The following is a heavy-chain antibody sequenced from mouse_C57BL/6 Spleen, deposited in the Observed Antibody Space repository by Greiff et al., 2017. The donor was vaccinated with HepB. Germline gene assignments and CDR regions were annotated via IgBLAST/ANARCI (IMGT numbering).Heavy chain of an antibody. V-gene: IGHV1-22*01. Sequence: QGVEQSHGKSLEWIGYINPNNGGTSYNQKFKGKATLTVNKSSSTAYMELRSLTSEDSAVYYCAVYYSNDYYYAMDYWGQGTSVTVSS. CDR3: AVYYSNDYYYAMDY. D-gene: IGHD2-5*01. J-gene: IGHJ4*01. CDR2: INPNNGGT.